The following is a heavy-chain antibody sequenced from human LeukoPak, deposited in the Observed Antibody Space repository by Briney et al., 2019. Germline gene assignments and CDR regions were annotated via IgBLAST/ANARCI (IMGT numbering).Heavy chain of an antibody. D-gene: IGHD6-25*01. CDR3: ARGIPAVDY. Sequence: GGSLRLSCAASGFTFSNYSMNWVRQAPGKGLEWVSSISSSSTYIYYADSVKGRFTISRDKAMNSLSLQMNSLRAEDTAIYYCARGIPAVDYWGQGTLVTVSS. V-gene: IGHV3-21*01. CDR2: ISSSSTYI. J-gene: IGHJ4*02. CDR1: GFTFSNYS.